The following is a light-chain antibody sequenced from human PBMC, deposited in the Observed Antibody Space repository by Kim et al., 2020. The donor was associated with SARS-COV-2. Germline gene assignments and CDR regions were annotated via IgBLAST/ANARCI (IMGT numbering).Light chain of an antibody. CDR2: DTS. CDR3: QQYKSYPLA. J-gene: IGKJ4*01. V-gene: IGKV1-16*01. CDR1: EGIDNK. Sequence: DIQLTQSPFSLSASLGDRVTITCRASEGIDNKLAWFQQQPGKAPKSLIYDTSRLHNGVPSRFSGSGSGADFTLTISSLQPEDFATYYCQQYKSYPLAFGGGTKVDIK.